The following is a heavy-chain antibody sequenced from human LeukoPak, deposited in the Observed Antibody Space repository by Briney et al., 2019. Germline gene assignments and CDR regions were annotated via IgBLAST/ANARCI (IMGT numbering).Heavy chain of an antibody. J-gene: IGHJ4*02. CDR1: GYRLKCYR. D-gene: IGHD6-6*01. CDR2: IYPGDSDT. Sequence: GGSLKIPRNGFGYRLKCYRIGLVRQMPGKGLEVMGIIYPGDSDTRYSPSFQGQVTISADKSISTAYLQWSSLKASDTAMYYCARQEYSSSPPDYRGQGTLVTVSS. V-gene: IGHV5-51*01. CDR3: ARQEYSSSPPDY.